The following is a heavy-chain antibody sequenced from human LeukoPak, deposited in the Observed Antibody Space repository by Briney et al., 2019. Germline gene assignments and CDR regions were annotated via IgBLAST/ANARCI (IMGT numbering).Heavy chain of an antibody. Sequence: GGSLRLSCAASGFTFSSYNMNWVRQAPGKGLEWVSYISSSSSTIYYADSVKGRFTISRDNAKNSLYLQMNSLRAEDTAVYYCARDSAGYYYYYMDVWGKGTTVTVSS. CDR1: GFTFSSYN. J-gene: IGHJ6*03. CDR3: ARDSAGYYYYYMDV. CDR2: ISSSSSTI. D-gene: IGHD3-10*01. V-gene: IGHV3-48*01.